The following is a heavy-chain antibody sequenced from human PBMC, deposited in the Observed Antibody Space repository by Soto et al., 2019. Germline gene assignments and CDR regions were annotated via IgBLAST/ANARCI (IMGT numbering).Heavy chain of an antibody. CDR3: ARVGAYCVSTSCHDY. D-gene: IGHD2-2*01. Sequence: QVQLVQSGAEVKKPGASVKVSCKASGYTFTNYGISWVRQAPGQGLEWMGWISAYNGNTDYAQKLQGRVTMTTDTATSTAYRELRSLRSDDTAVYYWARVGAYCVSTSCHDYWGQGTLVTVSS. V-gene: IGHV1-18*01. CDR1: GYTFTNYG. CDR2: ISAYNGNT. J-gene: IGHJ4*02.